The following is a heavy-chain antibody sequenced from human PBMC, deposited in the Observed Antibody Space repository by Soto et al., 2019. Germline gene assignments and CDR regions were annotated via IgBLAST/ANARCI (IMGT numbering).Heavy chain of an antibody. CDR3: ARSTNYDILTGYYTAPEFDY. V-gene: IGHV4-59*01. J-gene: IGHJ4*02. Sequence: SETLSLTCTVSGGSISSYYWSWIRQPPGKGPEWIGYIYYSGSTNYNPSLKSRVTISVDTSKNQFSLKLSSVTAADTAVYYCARSTNYDILTGYYTAPEFDYWGQGTLVTVSS. CDR1: GGSISSYY. D-gene: IGHD3-9*01. CDR2: IYYSGST.